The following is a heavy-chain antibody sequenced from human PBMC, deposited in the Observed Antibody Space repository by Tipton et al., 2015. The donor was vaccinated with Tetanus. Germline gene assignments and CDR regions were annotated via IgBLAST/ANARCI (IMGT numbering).Heavy chain of an antibody. CDR3: ARDVGRDYYDSSGYYMDV. CDR2: ISAYNGNT. D-gene: IGHD3-22*01. J-gene: IGHJ6*03. V-gene: IGHV1-18*01. Sequence: QLVQSGAEVKKPGASVKDSCKASGYTFTSYGISWVRQAPGQGLEWMGWISAYNGNTNYAQKLQGRVTMTTDTSTSTAYMELRSLRSDDTAVYYCARDVGRDYYDSSGYYMDVWGKGTTVTVSS. CDR1: GYTFTSYG.